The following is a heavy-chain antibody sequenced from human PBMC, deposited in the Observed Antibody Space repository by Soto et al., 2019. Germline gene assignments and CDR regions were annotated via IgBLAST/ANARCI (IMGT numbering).Heavy chain of an antibody. V-gene: IGHV3-23*01. CDR1: GFGFSNYA. CDR2: ITTNGATT. D-gene: IGHD2-15*01. Sequence: GGSLRLSCAASGFGFSNYARTWVRQAPGKGLEWVSSITTNGATTYYADSEKGRFTISRDNSKNTLYLQMNSLRAEDTAVYYCAKDPTNLIVVVVAALDYWGQGTLVTVSS. J-gene: IGHJ4*02. CDR3: AKDPTNLIVVVVAALDY.